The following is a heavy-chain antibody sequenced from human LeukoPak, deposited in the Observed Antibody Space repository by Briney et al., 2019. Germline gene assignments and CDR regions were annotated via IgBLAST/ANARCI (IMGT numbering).Heavy chain of an antibody. CDR1: GFTFSDYA. D-gene: IGHD6-6*01. J-gene: IGHJ4*02. V-gene: IGHV3-23*01. Sequence: GGSLRLSCAASGFTFSDYALGWVRQAPGRGLEWVATLSGSGAGTYYSDSVQGRFTISRDNSKRTLFLQMNSLRAEDTAVYFCAKGLNQYSRSSLDYWGQGTLVTVSS. CDR3: AKGLNQYSRSSLDY. CDR2: LSGSGAGT.